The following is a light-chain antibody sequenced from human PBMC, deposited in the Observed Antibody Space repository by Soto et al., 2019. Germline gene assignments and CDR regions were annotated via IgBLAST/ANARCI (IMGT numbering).Light chain of an antibody. CDR2: SAY. V-gene: IGKV3-20*01. Sequence: EVVLTQSPGTLSLSPGERSTRSGLASQSVYNNFLAWYSQKPGQAPRLLLYSAYYRATGITDRFSGSGSGTDFTLTISRLEPEDFAVYYCQQYGSSPWTFGQGTKVDIK. CDR1: QSVYNNF. J-gene: IGKJ1*01. CDR3: QQYGSSPWT.